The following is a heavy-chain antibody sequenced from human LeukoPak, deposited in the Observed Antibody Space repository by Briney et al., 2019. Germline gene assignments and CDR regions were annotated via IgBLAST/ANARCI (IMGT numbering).Heavy chain of an antibody. CDR1: GFIFRSYA. CDR3: AKDFKYYDFWSFYPTPYYYYYMDV. D-gene: IGHD3-3*01. CDR2: VRGSGTNA. Sequence: PGGSLRLSCAASGFIFRSYAMGWVRQAPGKGLEWVSSVRGSGTNAIYADSVKGRFTISRDNSENLLYLQMNSLGAEDTAVYYCAKDFKYYDFWSFYPTPYYYYYMDVWGKGTTVTVSS. V-gene: IGHV3-23*01. J-gene: IGHJ6*03.